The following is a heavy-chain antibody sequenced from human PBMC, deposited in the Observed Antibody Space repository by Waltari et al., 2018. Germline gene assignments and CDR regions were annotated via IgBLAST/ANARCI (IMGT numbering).Heavy chain of an antibody. D-gene: IGHD5-18*01. Sequence: QVQLVQSGAEVKTPGSSVKVSCKASGRPFSSYAISWVRQAPGQGLEWMGGSIPIFGTANYAQKFQGRVTITADESTSTAYMELSSLRSEDTAVYYCARGAAMVTGFDYWGQGTLVTVSS. V-gene: IGHV1-69*01. CDR3: ARGAAMVTGFDY. CDR2: SIPIFGTA. J-gene: IGHJ4*02. CDR1: GRPFSSYA.